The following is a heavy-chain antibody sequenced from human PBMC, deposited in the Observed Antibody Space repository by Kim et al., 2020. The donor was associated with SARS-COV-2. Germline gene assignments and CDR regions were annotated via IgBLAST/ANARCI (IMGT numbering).Heavy chain of an antibody. CDR2: IYYSGST. CDR3: ARDREGYSSGWYVDY. D-gene: IGHD6-19*01. Sequence: SETLSLTCTVSGGSISSYYWSWIRQPPGKRLEWIGYIYYSGSTNYNPSLKSRVTISVDTSKNQFSLKLSSVTAADTAVYYCARDREGYSSGWYVDYWGQGTLVTVSS. CDR1: GGSISSYY. J-gene: IGHJ4*02. V-gene: IGHV4-59*01.